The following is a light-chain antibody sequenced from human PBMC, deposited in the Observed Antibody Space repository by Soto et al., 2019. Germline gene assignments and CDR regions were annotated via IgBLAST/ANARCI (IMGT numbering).Light chain of an antibody. Sequence: EIVMTQSPATLSVSPGERATLSCRASQSVSSNLAWYQHKPGQAPRLLIYSASRRATGIPDRFTGSGSGTDFTLTINRVEPEDFAVYFCQQYAGSPRTFGQGTKVDNK. V-gene: IGKV3-20*01. CDR1: QSVSSN. CDR2: SAS. J-gene: IGKJ1*01. CDR3: QQYAGSPRT.